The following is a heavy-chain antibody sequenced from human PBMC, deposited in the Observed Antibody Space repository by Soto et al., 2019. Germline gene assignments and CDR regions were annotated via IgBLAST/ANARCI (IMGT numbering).Heavy chain of an antibody. J-gene: IGHJ6*02. Sequence: SSETLSLTCAVYGGSFSGYYWSWISQPPGKGLEWIGEINHSGSTNYNPSLKSRVTISVDTSKNQFSLKLSSVTAADTAVYYCARAMGYDFWSGYYPAGMDVWGQGTTVT. CDR2: INHSGST. CDR3: ARAMGYDFWSGYYPAGMDV. D-gene: IGHD3-3*01. V-gene: IGHV4-34*01. CDR1: GGSFSGYY.